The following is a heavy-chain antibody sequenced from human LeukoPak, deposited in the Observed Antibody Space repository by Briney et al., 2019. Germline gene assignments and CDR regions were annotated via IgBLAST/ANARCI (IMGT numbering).Heavy chain of an antibody. Sequence: GGSLRLSCAASGFTFSSYAMSWVRQAPGKGLEWVANIKQDGSAKPYVDSVKGRFTISRDNAKNSLFLQMNSLRVEDTAVYYCARDNGWSADFWGQGTLVTVSS. V-gene: IGHV3-7*03. CDR1: GFTFSSYA. CDR2: IKQDGSAK. CDR3: ARDNGWSADF. D-gene: IGHD2-15*01. J-gene: IGHJ4*02.